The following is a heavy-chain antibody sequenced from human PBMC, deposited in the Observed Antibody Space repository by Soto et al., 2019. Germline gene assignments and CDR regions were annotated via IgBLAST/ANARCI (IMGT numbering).Heavy chain of an antibody. CDR1: GGSISSYY. J-gene: IGHJ4*02. V-gene: IGHV4-59*01. CDR3: ARRYGGNFDY. Sequence: SETLSLTCTCSGGSISSYYWSWIRQPPGKGLEWIGYIYYSGSTNYNPSLKSRVTISVDTSKNQFSLKLSSVTAADTAVYYCARRYGGNFDYWGQGTLVTVS. D-gene: IGHD3-16*01. CDR2: IYYSGST.